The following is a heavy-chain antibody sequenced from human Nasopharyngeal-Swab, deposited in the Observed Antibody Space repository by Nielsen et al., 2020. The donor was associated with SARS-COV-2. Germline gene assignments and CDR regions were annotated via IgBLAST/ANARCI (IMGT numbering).Heavy chain of an antibody. J-gene: IGHJ6*03. V-gene: IGHV4-59*01. D-gene: IGHD3-22*01. CDR3: ARVFDYYDSSGYYIRYYYYMDV. CDR2: IYYSGST. CDR1: GGSISSYY. Sequence: SETLSLTCTVSGGSISSYYWSWIRQPPGKGLEGIGYIYYSGSTNYNPSLKSRVTISVDTSKNQFSLKLSSVTAADTAVYYCARVFDYYDSSGYYIRYYYYMDVWGKGTTVTVSS.